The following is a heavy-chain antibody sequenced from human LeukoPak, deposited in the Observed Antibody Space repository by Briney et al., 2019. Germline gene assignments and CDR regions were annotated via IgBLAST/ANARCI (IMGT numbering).Heavy chain of an antibody. CDR3: VRDLLTLPQKYFDS. CDR1: GFTFGSYG. D-gene: IGHD3-9*01. J-gene: IGHJ4*02. V-gene: IGHV3-30*02. CDR2: IWHDGSNK. Sequence: PGGSLRLSCAASGFTFGSYGMHWVRQAPGKGLEWVAFIWHDGSNKYYGDSMKGRFTISRYNSKNTLYLQMSSLRAEDTAVYYCVRDLLTLPQKYFDSWGQGTLVSVSS.